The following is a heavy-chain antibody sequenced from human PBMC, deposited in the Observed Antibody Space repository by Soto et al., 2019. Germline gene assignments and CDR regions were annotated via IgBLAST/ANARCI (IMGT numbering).Heavy chain of an antibody. Sequence: VQLVQSGAEVRQPASSVKVSCKTSGGTFSSYAISWVRQAPGQGLEWRGGIVPIVDTSTYAQKFQGRVTITADESKSTVYIELSSMRSDDTAVYYCVRVVAIPGYPDNWGQGTLVTVSS. CDR3: VRVVAIPGYPDN. CDR1: GGTFSSYA. D-gene: IGHD5-12*01. J-gene: IGHJ4*02. CDR2: IVPIVDTS. V-gene: IGHV1-69*12.